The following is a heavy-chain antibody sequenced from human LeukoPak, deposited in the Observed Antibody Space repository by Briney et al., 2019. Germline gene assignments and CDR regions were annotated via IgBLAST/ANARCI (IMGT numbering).Heavy chain of an antibody. CDR3: ARDDYGDYGYYYYYMDV. CDR2: INPSGGST. D-gene: IGHD4-17*01. V-gene: IGHV1-46*01. J-gene: IGHJ6*03. Sequence: ASVKVSCKASGYTFTGYYMHWVRQAPGQGLEWMGIINPSGGSTSYAQKFQGRVTMTRDMSTSTAYMELRSLRSDDTAVYYCARDDYGDYGYYYYYMDVWGKGTTVTVSS. CDR1: GYTFTGYY.